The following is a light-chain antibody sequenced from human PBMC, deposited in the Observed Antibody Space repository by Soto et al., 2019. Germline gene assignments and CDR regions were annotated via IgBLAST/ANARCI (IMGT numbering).Light chain of an antibody. J-gene: IGLJ2*01. CDR2: DVA. CDR3: CSYAGYYTLV. V-gene: IGLV2-11*01. CDR1: SSDVGGYNH. Sequence: QSALTQPRSVSGSPGQSVTISCSGTSSDVGGYNHVSWYQQHPGKAPKLVIYDVAKRPSGVPDRFSGSKSGNTASLTISGLQTEDEGNYYCCSYAGYYTLVFGGGTKVTVL.